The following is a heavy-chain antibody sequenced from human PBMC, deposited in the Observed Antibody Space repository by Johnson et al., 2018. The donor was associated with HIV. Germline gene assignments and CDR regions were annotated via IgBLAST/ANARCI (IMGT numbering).Heavy chain of an antibody. CDR2: ISYDGSNK. J-gene: IGHJ3*01. V-gene: IGHV3-30*04. Sequence: QVQLVESGGGVVQPGRSLRLSCAASGFIFSSYVMYWVRQAPGKGLEWVAVISYDGSNKYYADSVKGRFTISRDNAKNTLYLQMNSLRAEDTALYYCAKGRMGSSGSYNVWGQGTMVTVSS. CDR1: GFIFSSYV. CDR3: AKGRMGSSGSYNV. D-gene: IGHD1-26*01.